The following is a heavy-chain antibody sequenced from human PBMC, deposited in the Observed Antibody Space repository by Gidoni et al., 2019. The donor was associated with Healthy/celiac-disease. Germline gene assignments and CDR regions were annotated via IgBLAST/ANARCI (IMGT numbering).Heavy chain of an antibody. CDR1: GFTFSSYA. CDR2: ISGSGGST. CDR3: ATTPMRPYYDIFRLDY. Sequence: EVQLVESGGGLVQPGGSLRLSCAASGFTFSSYAMSWVRQAPGKGLEWVSAISGSGGSTYYADSVKGRFTISRDNSKNTLYLQMNSLRAEDTAVYYCATTPMRPYYDIFRLDYWGQGTLVTVSS. D-gene: IGHD3-9*01. V-gene: IGHV3-23*04. J-gene: IGHJ4*02.